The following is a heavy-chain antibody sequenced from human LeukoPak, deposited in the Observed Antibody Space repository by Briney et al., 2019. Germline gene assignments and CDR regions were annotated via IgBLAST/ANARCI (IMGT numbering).Heavy chain of an antibody. CDR2: ISSRGSTI. CDR3: AKFAAVHLYTSFFDY. V-gene: IGHV3-48*03. J-gene: IGHJ4*02. Sequence: QSGGSLRLSCAASGFTFSSYEVNWVRQAPGKGLEWISYISSRGSTIYYADSVKGRFTISRDNAKNSLYLQMNSLRAEDTAVYYCAKFAAVHLYTSFFDYWGQGTLVTVSS. D-gene: IGHD1-1*01. CDR1: GFTFSSYE.